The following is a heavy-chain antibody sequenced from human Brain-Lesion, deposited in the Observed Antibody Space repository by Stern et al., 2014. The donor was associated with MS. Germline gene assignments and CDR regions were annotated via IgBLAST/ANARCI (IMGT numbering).Heavy chain of an antibody. D-gene: IGHD3-22*01. CDR1: GLTFSSFG. Sequence: MQLVESGGGVVQPGRPLRLSCAASGLTFSSFGMHWVRQAPGKGLEWVAVISYDGSNKYYADSVKGRFTISRDNSKNTLYMQMNSLRAEDTAVYYCAKDRQWLTYFFDYWGQGSLVTVSS. J-gene: IGHJ4*02. V-gene: IGHV3-30*18. CDR3: AKDRQWLTYFFDY. CDR2: ISYDGSNK.